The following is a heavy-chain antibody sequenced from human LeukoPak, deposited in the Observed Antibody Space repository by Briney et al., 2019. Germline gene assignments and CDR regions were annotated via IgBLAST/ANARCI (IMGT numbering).Heavy chain of an antibody. Sequence: GGSLRLSCAASGFTFSTYGMHWVRQAPGKGLEWVAVISFHGSNKKYADSVKGRFTISRDNSKNTVYLQMNSLRAEDTAVYYCAKERGAAAATVYFDYWGQGTQVTVSS. V-gene: IGHV3-30*18. CDR1: GFTFSTYG. D-gene: IGHD6-13*01. CDR2: ISFHGSNK. CDR3: AKERGAAAATVYFDY. J-gene: IGHJ4*02.